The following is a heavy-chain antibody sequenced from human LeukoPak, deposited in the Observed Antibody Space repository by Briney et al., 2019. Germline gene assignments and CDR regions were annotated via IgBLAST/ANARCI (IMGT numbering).Heavy chain of an antibody. CDR1: GFTFNNYG. Sequence: GGSLRLPCAASGFTFNNYGMHWVRQAPGKGLEWVAVISYDGPNKYYADSVKGRFTISRDNAKNSLYLQMNSLTAEDTAVHYCVRAHHPGGWFDPWGQGTLVTVSS. D-gene: IGHD3-10*01. V-gene: IGHV3-30*03. J-gene: IGHJ5*02. CDR3: VRAHHPGGWFDP. CDR2: ISYDGPNK.